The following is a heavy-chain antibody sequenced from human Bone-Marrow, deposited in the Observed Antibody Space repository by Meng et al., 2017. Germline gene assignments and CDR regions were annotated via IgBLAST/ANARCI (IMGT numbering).Heavy chain of an antibody. CDR2: INPKSGDT. V-gene: IGHV1-2*06. CDR1: GYNFPDYY. Sequence: GQQGQSGAEVNKPGASVKVSCKPSGYNFPDYYIHWVRRAPGQGLEWMGRINPKSGDTHYAQKFQARVTMTGDTSISTAYMELSGLRSDDTAMYYCARDKDISAAGKLFGDYWGQGTLVTVSS. D-gene: IGHD6-25*01. J-gene: IGHJ4*02. CDR3: ARDKDISAAGKLFGDY.